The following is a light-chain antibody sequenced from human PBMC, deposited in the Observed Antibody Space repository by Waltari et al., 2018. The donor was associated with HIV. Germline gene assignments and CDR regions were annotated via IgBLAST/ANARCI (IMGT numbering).Light chain of an antibody. CDR2: DAS. Sequence: EIVLTQSPATLSLSPGERATLSCRASQSVGNYLAWYQQKPGQAPRLLIYDASNSATGIPARFSGGGSGTDFTLTISSLEPEDFAVYYCQQRSSWPPYTFGQGTKLDLK. CDR1: QSVGNY. CDR3: QQRSSWPPYT. J-gene: IGKJ2*01. V-gene: IGKV3-11*01.